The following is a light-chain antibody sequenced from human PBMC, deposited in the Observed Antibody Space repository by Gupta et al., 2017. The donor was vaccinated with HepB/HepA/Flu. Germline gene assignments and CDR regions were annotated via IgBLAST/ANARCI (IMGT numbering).Light chain of an antibody. J-gene: IGLJ3*02. V-gene: IGLV1-47*01. CDR3: SAWDDSLRSWV. CDR1: SSNIGSNS. CDR2: RNN. Sequence: QSLPTQPPSTSGSPGQGVSISRSVDSSNIGSNSVYWYQQFPGIAPKLLIYRNNQRPSGVPDRFSGSKSGTSASLAISGLRSEDEADFYCSAWDDSLRSWVFGGGTKLTVL.